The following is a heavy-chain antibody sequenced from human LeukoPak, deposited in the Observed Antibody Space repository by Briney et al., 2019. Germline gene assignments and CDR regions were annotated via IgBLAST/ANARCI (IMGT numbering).Heavy chain of an antibody. J-gene: IGHJ4*02. V-gene: IGHV3-7*01. Sequence: AGGSLRLSCTASGFTFSNYWLTWVRQAPGQGLEWVANIKQDGSEKHYVDSVKGRFTISRDNAKNSLYLQMNSLRAEDTAVYYCARDRQIAYWGQGTLVTVSS. CDR2: IKQDGSEK. CDR1: GFTFSNYW. CDR3: ARDRQIAY.